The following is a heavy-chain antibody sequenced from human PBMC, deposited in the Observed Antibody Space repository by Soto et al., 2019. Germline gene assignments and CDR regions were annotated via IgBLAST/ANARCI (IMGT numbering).Heavy chain of an antibody. CDR1: GFTFSSYA. J-gene: IGHJ4*02. CDR2: ISSNGGST. CDR3: AQGAAAGNFDY. Sequence: GGSLRLSCSASGFTFSSYAMHWVRQAPGKGLEYVSAISSNGGSTYYADSVKGRFTISRDNSKNTLYLQMSSLRAEDTAVYYCAQGAAAGNFDYWGQGTLVTVSS. V-gene: IGHV3-64D*08. D-gene: IGHD6-13*01.